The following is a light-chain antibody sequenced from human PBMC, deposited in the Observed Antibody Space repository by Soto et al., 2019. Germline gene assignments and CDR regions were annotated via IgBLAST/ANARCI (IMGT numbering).Light chain of an antibody. V-gene: IGLV1-44*01. CDR1: SSNIGGNY. CDR2: ETY. J-gene: IGLJ3*02. CDR3: AAWDDNLNVVV. Sequence: QSVVTQTPSASGTPGQRVTFSCSGGSSNIGGNYVSWFQQLPGMAPKLLIYETYKRPSGVPDRFSGSKSGTPASLAISGLQSEDEADYYCAAWDDNLNVVVFGGGTKVTVL.